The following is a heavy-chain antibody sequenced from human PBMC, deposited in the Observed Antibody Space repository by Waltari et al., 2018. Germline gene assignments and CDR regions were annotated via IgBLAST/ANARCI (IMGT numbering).Heavy chain of an antibody. J-gene: IGHJ3*02. CDR1: GFTFGDYA. CDR2: IRSKAYGGTT. D-gene: IGHD3-22*01. V-gene: IGHV3-49*03. Sequence: EVQLVESGGGLVQPGRSLRLSCTASGFTFGDYAMSWFRQAPGKGLEWVGFIRSKAYGGTTEYAASVKGRFTISRDDSKSIAYLQMNSLKTEDTAVYYCAYDSSGYYYDAFDIWGQGTMVTVSS. CDR3: AYDSSGYYYDAFDI.